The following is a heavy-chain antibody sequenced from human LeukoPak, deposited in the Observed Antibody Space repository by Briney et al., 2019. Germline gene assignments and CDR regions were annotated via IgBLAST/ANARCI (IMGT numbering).Heavy chain of an antibody. J-gene: IGHJ4*02. V-gene: IGHV3-74*01. D-gene: IGHD3-9*01. CDR1: GFTLSSYW. CDR3: ARDFEAPSDC. Sequence: GGSLRLSCAASGFTLSSYWIHWVRQAPGEGLVWVSRINPDGSRTDYADSVKGRFTISRDNTKNTVDLQMNSLRAEDTAVYYCARDFEAPSDCWGQGTLVTVSS. CDR2: INPDGSRT.